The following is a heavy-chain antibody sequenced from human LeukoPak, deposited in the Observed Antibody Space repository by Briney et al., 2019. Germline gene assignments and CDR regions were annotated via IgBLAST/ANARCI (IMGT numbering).Heavy chain of an antibody. V-gene: IGHV1-2*02. CDR2: INPNSGGT. CDR1: GYTLTDYY. D-gene: IGHD6-13*01. CDR3: ARERIAAAGTPTDY. J-gene: IGHJ4*02. Sequence: GASVKVSCKASGYTLTDYYMHWVRQAPGQGLEWMGWINPNSGGTNYAQKFQGRVTMTRDTSINTAYMELSRLRSDDTAVFYCARERIAAAGTPTDYWGQGTLVTVSS.